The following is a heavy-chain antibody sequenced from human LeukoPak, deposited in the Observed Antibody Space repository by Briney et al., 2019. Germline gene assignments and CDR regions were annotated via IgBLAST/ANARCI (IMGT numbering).Heavy chain of an antibody. Sequence: SQTLSLTCAISGDSVSSNRAAWNWTRQSPSRGLEWLGRTYYRSKWSNDNAVSVKSRITITPDTSKNQFSLQLNSVTPEDTGVYYCARSLQYTGSWAFDYWGQGTLVTVSS. CDR1: GDSVSSNRAA. CDR2: TYYRSKWSN. V-gene: IGHV6-1*01. CDR3: ARSLQYTGSWAFDY. D-gene: IGHD6-13*01. J-gene: IGHJ4*02.